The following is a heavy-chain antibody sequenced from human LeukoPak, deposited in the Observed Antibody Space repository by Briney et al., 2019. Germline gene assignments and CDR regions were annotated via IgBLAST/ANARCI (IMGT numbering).Heavy chain of an antibody. V-gene: IGHV1-69*04. CDR3: ARDAAWLRSGFFDY. D-gene: IGHD5-12*01. CDR2: IIPILGIA. CDR1: GGTFSSYA. Sequence: GSSVKVSCKASGGTFSSYAISWVRQAPGQGLEWMGRIIPILGIANYAQKFQGRVTITADKSTSTAYMELSSLRSEDTAVYYCARDAAWLRSGFFDYWGQGTLVTVSS. J-gene: IGHJ4*02.